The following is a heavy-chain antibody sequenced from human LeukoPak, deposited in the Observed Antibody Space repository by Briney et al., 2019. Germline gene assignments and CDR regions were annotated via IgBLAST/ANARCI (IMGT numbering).Heavy chain of an antibody. J-gene: IGHJ5*02. CDR1: GFTFSSYG. CDR3: ARGPRSSSFSWFDP. D-gene: IGHD6-13*01. V-gene: IGHV3-33*01. CDR2: IWYDGSNK. Sequence: GGSLRLSCAASGFTFSSYGMHWVRQAPGKGLEWVAVIWYDGSNKYYADSVKGRFTISRDNSKNTLYLQMNSLRAEDTAVYYCARGPRSSSFSWFDPWGQGTLVTVSS.